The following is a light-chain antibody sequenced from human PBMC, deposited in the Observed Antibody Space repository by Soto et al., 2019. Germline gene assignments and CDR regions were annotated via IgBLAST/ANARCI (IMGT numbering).Light chain of an antibody. J-gene: IGKJ1*01. CDR3: QQYGSSPVT. Sequence: EIVLTQSPGTLSLSPGERATLSCRASQSVSSSYLAWYQQKPGQAPRLLIHGASSRATGIPDRFSGSGSGTDLTRTISRLEPEDFAVYYCQQYGSSPVTFGQGTKVESK. CDR2: GAS. V-gene: IGKV3-20*01. CDR1: QSVSSSY.